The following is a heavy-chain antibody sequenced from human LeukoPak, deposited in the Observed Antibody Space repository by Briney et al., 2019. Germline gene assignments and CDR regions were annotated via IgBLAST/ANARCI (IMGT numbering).Heavy chain of an antibody. Sequence: TLSLTCTVSGDSISSGDYHWSWIRQPAGKGLEWIGRISSSGSTNYNPSLKSRVTISVDTSKNQFSLKLSSVTAADTAVYFCARGPYSYDSSGAFDIWGQGTMVTVSS. D-gene: IGHD3-22*01. V-gene: IGHV4-61*02. CDR2: ISSSGST. CDR1: GDSISSGDYH. CDR3: ARGPYSYDSSGAFDI. J-gene: IGHJ3*02.